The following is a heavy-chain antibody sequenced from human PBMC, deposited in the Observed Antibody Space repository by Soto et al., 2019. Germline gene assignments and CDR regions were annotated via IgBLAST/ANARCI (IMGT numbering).Heavy chain of an antibody. CDR1: GGSISSSSYY. J-gene: IGHJ4*02. D-gene: IGHD4-17*01. CDR2: IYYSGST. Sequence: SETLSLTCTFSGGSISSSSYYLGWIRQPPGKGLEWIGSIYYSGSTYYNPSLKSRVTISVDTSKNQFSLKLSSVTAADTAVYYCARHDYGDRPFDYWGQGTLVTVSS. V-gene: IGHV4-39*01. CDR3: ARHDYGDRPFDY.